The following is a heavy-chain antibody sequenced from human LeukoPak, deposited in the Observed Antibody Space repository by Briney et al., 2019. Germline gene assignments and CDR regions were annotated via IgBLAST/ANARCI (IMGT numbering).Heavy chain of an antibody. D-gene: IGHD7-27*01. CDR1: GFTFSSYS. CDR2: ISSSSNYI. CDR3: ARDDAGEGDAFDI. Sequence: GGSLRLSCAASGFTFSSYSMNWVRQAPGKGLEWVSSISSSSNYIYYADSVKGRFTISRDNAKNSLYLQMNSLRAEDTAVYYCARDDAGEGDAFDIWGQGTMVTVSS. V-gene: IGHV3-21*01. J-gene: IGHJ3*02.